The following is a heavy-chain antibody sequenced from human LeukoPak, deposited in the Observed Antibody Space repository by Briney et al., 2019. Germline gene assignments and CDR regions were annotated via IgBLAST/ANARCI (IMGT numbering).Heavy chain of an antibody. D-gene: IGHD3-9*01. J-gene: IGHJ5*02. CDR1: GFTFDDYA. Sequence: PGGSLRLSCAASGFTFDDYAMHWVRRAPGKGLEWVSGISWNSGSIGYADSVKGRFTISRDNAKNSLYLQMNSLRAEDTALYYCAKGGPYDILTGPNNWFDPWGQGTLVTVSS. V-gene: IGHV3-9*01. CDR3: AKGGPYDILTGPNNWFDP. CDR2: ISWNSGSI.